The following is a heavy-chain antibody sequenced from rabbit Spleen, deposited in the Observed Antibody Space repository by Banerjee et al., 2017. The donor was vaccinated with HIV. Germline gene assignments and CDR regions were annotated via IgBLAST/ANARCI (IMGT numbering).Heavy chain of an antibody. CDR3: ARNPVFSYCNL. CDR2: IYPVFGIT. CDR1: GIDFSSYG. D-gene: IGHD7-1*01. Sequence: ELVESGGGLVQPGESLKLSCKASGIDFSSYGISWVRQAPGKGPEWIAYIYPVFGITNYANSVKGRFTISSHNAQNTLYLQLNSLTAADTATYFCARNPVFSYCNLWGQGTLVTVS. J-gene: IGHJ4*01. V-gene: IGHV1S47*01.